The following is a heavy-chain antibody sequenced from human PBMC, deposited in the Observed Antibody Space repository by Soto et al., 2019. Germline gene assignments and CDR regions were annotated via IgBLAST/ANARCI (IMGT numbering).Heavy chain of an antibody. D-gene: IGHD4-17*01. V-gene: IGHV4-34*01. CDR2: INHSGST. Sequence: PSETLSLTCAVYGGSFSGYYWSWIRQPPGKGLEWIGEINHSGSTNYNPSLKSRVTISVDTSKNQFSLELSSVTAADTAVYYCARGDYTVTFDYWGQGTLVTVSS. CDR3: ARGDYTVTFDY. J-gene: IGHJ4*02. CDR1: GGSFSGYY.